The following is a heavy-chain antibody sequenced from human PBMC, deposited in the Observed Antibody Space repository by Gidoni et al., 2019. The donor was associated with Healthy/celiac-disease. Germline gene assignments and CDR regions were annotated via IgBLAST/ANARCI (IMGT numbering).Heavy chain of an antibody. V-gene: IGHV3-33*01. Sequence: QVQLVESGGGVVQPGRSLRLSCAASGFTFSSYGMHWVRQATGTGLEWVAVIWYDGSKKYYADSVKGRFTISRDNSKNTLYLQMNSLRAEDTAVYYCARDELAYWYFDLWGRGTLVTVSS. CDR3: ARDELAYWYFDL. J-gene: IGHJ2*01. CDR1: GFTFSSYG. D-gene: IGHD6-13*01. CDR2: IWYDGSKK.